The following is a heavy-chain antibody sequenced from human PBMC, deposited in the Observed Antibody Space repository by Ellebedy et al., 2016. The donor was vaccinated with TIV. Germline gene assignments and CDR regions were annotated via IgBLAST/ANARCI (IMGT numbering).Heavy chain of an antibody. CDR3: AKGVGATWYRGFDS. J-gene: IGHJ4*02. CDR1: GFSVSTTY. V-gene: IGHV3-30*18. CDR2: ISYDGSNK. D-gene: IGHD1-26*01. Sequence: GGSLRLSCAASGFSVSTTYMKWVRQAPGKGLEWVTVISYDGSNKYYADSVKGRFTISRDNSKNTLYLQINSLRAEDTAVYYCAKGVGATWYRGFDSWGQGTLVTVSS.